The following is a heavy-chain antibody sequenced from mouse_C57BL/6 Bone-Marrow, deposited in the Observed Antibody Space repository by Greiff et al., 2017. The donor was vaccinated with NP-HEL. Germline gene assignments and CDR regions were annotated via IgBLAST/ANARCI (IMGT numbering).Heavy chain of an antibody. J-gene: IGHJ1*03. CDR1: GFTFSDYG. V-gene: IGHV5-15*04. CDR2: ISNLAYSI. D-gene: IGHD1-1*01. Sequence: EVQVVESGGGLVQPGGSLKLSCAASGFTFSDYGMAWVRQAPRKGPEWVAFISNLAYSIYYADTVTGRFTISRENAKNTLYLEMSSLRSEDTAMYYCARRDYGSSGYFDVWGTGTTVTVSS. CDR3: ARRDYGSSGYFDV.